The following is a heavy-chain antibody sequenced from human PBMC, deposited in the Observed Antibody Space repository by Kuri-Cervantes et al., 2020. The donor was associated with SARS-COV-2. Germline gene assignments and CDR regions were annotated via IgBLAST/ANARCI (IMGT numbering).Heavy chain of an antibody. D-gene: IGHD2-15*01. V-gene: IGHV1-18*01. CDR2: ISAYNGNT. Sequence: ASVKVSCKASGYTFTSYGISWVRQAPGQGLEWMGWISAYNGNTNYAQKLQGRVTTTTDTSTSTAYMELWSLRSDDTAVYYCARDLSPYCSGGSCYSDYWGQGTLVTVSS. CDR3: ARDLSPYCSGGSCYSDY. CDR1: GYTFTSYG. J-gene: IGHJ4*02.